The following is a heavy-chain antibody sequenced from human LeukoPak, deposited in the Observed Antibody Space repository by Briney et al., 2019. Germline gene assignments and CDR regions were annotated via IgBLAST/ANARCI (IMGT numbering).Heavy chain of an antibody. V-gene: IGHV3-23*01. CDR1: GFTFSSYA. CDR2: ISGSGGST. Sequence: GGSLRLSCVASGFTFSSYAMSWVRQAPGKGLEWVSAISGSGGSTYYADSVKGRFTISRDNSKNTLYLQMNSLRAEDTAVYYCAKVLYNIVVVVAAPFDYWGQGTLVTVSS. CDR3: AKVLYNIVVVVAAPFDY. D-gene: IGHD2-15*01. J-gene: IGHJ4*02.